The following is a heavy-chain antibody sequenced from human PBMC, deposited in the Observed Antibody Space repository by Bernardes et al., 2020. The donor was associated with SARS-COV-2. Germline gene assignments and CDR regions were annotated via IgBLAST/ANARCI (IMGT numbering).Heavy chain of an antibody. CDR3: AKELAYGSSWRDYSYYFGMDV. J-gene: IGHJ6*02. CDR2: ISGPGRT. D-gene: IGHD6-13*01. CDR1: GFTCSNYA. Sequence: GPSRLLRAASGFTCSNYAMSWVRQAPGTGLEWVSDISGPGRTYYADSVRGRFTISRDNSKNTLYLEMNSLRVEDTAVYYCAKELAYGSSWRDYSYYFGMDVWGQGTTVTVSS. V-gene: IGHV3-23*01.